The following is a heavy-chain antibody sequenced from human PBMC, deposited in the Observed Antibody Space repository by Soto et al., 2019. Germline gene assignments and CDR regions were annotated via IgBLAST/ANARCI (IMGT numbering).Heavy chain of an antibody. CDR2: IYPGDSDT. CDR1: GYSFTSYW. J-gene: IGHJ6*02. CDR3: ARSPPTLPYYYYGMDV. V-gene: IGHV5-51*01. Sequence: PGESLKISCKGSGYSFTSYWIGWVRQMPGKGLEWMGIIYPGDSDTRYSPSFQGQVTISADKSISTAYLQWSSLKASDTAMYYCARSPPTLPYYYYGMDVWGQGTTVTVSS.